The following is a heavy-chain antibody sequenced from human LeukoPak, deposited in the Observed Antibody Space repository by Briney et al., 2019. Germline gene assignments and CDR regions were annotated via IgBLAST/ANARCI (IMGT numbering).Heavy chain of an antibody. CDR3: ARVSGYDWESFYDY. CDR1: GGSISSSSYY. Sequence: PSETLSLTCTVSGGSISSSSYYWGWIRQPPGKGLEWIGSIYYSGSTYYNPSLKSRVTISVDTSKNQFSLKLSSVTAADTAVYYCARVSGYDWESFYDYWGQGTQVTVSS. J-gene: IGHJ4*02. V-gene: IGHV4-39*07. CDR2: IYYSGST. D-gene: IGHD5-12*01.